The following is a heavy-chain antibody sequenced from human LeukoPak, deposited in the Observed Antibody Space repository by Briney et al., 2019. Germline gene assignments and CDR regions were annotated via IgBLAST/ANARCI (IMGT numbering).Heavy chain of an antibody. CDR1: GFTFDDYG. Sequence: GGSLRLSCAASGFTFDDYGMSWVCQAPGKGLEWVSGINWNGGSTGYADSVKGRFTISRDNSKNTLYLQMNSLRAEDTAVYYCARDADPYYYYYMDVWGKGTTVTVSS. CDR3: ARDADPYYYYYMDV. V-gene: IGHV3-20*04. J-gene: IGHJ6*03. CDR2: INWNGGST.